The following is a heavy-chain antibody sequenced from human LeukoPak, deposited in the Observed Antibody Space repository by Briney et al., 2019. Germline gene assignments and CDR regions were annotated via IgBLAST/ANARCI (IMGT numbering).Heavy chain of an antibody. CDR3: AKGVSGSYLYNWFDP. CDR1: GFTFSSYG. J-gene: IGHJ5*02. CDR2: ISYDGSNK. D-gene: IGHD1-26*01. Sequence: GSLRLSCAASGFTFSSYGMHWVRQAPGKGLEWVAVISYDGSNKYYADSVKGRFTISRDNSKNTLYLQMNSLRAEDTAVYYCAKGVSGSYLYNWFDPWGQGTLVTVSS. V-gene: IGHV3-30*18.